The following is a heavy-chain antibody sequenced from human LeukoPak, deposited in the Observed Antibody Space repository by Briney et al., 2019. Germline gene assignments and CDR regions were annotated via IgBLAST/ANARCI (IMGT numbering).Heavy chain of an antibody. Sequence: SETLSLTCTVSGGSISSGSYYWSWIRQPAGKGLEWIGRIYTSGSTNYNPSLKSRVTISVDTSKNQFSLKPRSVTAADTAVYYCATEPYYYGSGSYYWGQGTLVTVSS. J-gene: IGHJ4*02. CDR1: GGSISSGSYY. CDR3: ATEPYYYGSGSYY. D-gene: IGHD3-10*01. V-gene: IGHV4-61*02. CDR2: IYTSGST.